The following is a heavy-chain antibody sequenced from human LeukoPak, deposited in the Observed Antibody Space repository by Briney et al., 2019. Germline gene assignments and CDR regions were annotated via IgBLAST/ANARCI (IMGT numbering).Heavy chain of an antibody. CDR3: AREKAVASDSTAVGDH. Sequence: ASVKVSCKAAGYTFVNYGIKWVRQAPGQGFEWMGWIVPNSGDTKIAKKFQGGVTMTRDTSINTVYMELRRTTSDDSAVYYCAREKAVASDSTAVGDHWGQGTLVTVAS. CDR2: IVPNSGDT. V-gene: IGHV1-2*02. CDR1: GYTFVNYG. J-gene: IGHJ4*02. D-gene: IGHD2/OR15-2a*01.